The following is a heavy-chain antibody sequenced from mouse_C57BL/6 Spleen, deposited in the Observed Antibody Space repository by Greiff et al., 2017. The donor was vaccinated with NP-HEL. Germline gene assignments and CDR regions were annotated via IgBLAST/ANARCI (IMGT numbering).Heavy chain of an antibody. CDR3: ARSDDGYSKYSMDY. Sequence: QVQLQQSGAELARPGASVKLSCKASGYTFTSYGISWVKQRTGQGLEWIGEIYPRSGNTYYNEKFKGKATLTADKSSSTAYIELRSLTSEDSAVYFCARSDDGYSKYSMDYWGQGTSVTVSS. D-gene: IGHD2-3*01. V-gene: IGHV1-81*01. CDR2: IYPRSGNT. CDR1: GYTFTSYG. J-gene: IGHJ4*01.